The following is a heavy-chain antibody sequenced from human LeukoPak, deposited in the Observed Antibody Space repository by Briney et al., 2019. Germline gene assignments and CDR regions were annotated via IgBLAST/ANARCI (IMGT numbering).Heavy chain of an antibody. Sequence: GESLKISCKGSGYSFTSYWIGWVRQMPGKGLEWMGIIYPGDSDTRYSPSFQGQVTISAGKSTSTAYLQWSSLKASDTAIYYCARAYSYGLFDYWGQGTPVTVSS. V-gene: IGHV5-51*01. CDR3: ARAYSYGLFDY. CDR2: IYPGDSDT. CDR1: GYSFTSYW. J-gene: IGHJ4*02. D-gene: IGHD5-18*01.